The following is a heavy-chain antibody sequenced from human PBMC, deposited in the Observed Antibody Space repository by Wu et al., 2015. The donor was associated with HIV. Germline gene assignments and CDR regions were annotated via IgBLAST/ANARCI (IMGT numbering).Heavy chain of an antibody. Sequence: QVQLVQSGAEVKKPGASVKVSCKASGYSFTGQYMHWVRQAPGQGLEWMGWINPNSGGTNYAQKFQGRVTMTRDTSISTAYMELSRLGSDDTAVYYCASSQWELLFASKPRHWFDPWGQGTLVTVSS. V-gene: IGHV1-2*02. CDR2: INPNSGGT. CDR1: GYSFTGQY. J-gene: IGHJ5*02. CDR3: ASSQWELLFASKPRHWFDP. D-gene: IGHD1-26*01.